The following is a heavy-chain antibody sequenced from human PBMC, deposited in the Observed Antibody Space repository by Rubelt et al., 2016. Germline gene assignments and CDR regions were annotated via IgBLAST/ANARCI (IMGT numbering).Heavy chain of an antibody. D-gene: IGHD3-10*01. CDR1: GYTFTGYY. V-gene: IGHV1-2*02. J-gene: IGHJ4*02. Sequence: QVQLVQSGAEVKKPGASVKVSCKASGYTFTGYYMHWVRQAPGQGLEWMGWIKPNSGGTNYAQKFQGRVTMTRDTSISTAYMELSRLRSDDTAVYYCARVLTSMVRGVTLGYWGQGTLVTVSS. CDR3: ARVLTSMVRGVTLGY. CDR2: IKPNSGGT.